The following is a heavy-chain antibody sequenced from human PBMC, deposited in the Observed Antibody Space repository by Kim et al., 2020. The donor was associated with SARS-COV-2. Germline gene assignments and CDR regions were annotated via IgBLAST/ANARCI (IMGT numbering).Heavy chain of an antibody. Sequence: YNPSRKRRVTISLDTSKSQFSLKLSSVTAADTAVYYCARASSFRRIGVDYWGQGTLVTVSS. J-gene: IGHJ4*02. V-gene: IGHV4-4*09. CDR3: ARASSFRRIGVDY. D-gene: IGHD6-13*01.